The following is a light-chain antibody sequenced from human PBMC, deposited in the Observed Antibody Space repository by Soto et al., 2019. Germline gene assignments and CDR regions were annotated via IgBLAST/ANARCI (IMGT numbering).Light chain of an antibody. J-gene: IGKJ1*01. CDR3: HQYNFWPT. Sequence: DIQMTQSPSSLSASVGDRVTITCRASQSISSYLNWYQQKPGKAPKFLMYGASSLQSGVPSRFSGSGSGTEFTLTISSLQSEDFAVYYCHQYNFWPTFGQGTKVDIK. CDR2: GAS. V-gene: IGKV1-39*01. CDR1: QSISSY.